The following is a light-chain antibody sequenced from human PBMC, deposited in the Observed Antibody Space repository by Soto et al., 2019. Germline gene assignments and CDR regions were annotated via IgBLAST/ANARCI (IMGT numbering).Light chain of an antibody. CDR3: QEDTVYPYS. CDR2: KAS. Sequence: DIQMTQSPSTLSASVGDRVTITCRASQSISSWLAWYQQKPGPAPKLLIYKASDLQSGISSRFSGSGSGTEFALTFSSLQPDNYATYYGQEDTVYPYSFGQETKME. V-gene: IGKV1-5*03. CDR1: QSISSW. J-gene: IGKJ2*03.